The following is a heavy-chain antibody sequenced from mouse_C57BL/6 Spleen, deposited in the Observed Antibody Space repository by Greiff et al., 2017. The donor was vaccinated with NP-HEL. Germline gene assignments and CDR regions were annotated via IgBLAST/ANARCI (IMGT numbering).Heavy chain of an antibody. CDR2: IPPNSGST. CDR1: GYTFTSYW. CDR3: GRGIITDYVFDGAY. Sequence: QVQLQQPGAELVKPGASVKLSCKASGYTFTSYWMHWVKQRPGQGLEWIGMIPPNSGSTNYNEKFKSKATLTVDNSSSTAYMQLSSLTSEDSAVYYCGRGIITDYVFDGAYGDQATLVTVSA. D-gene: IGHD1-1*01. V-gene: IGHV1-64*01. J-gene: IGHJ3*01.